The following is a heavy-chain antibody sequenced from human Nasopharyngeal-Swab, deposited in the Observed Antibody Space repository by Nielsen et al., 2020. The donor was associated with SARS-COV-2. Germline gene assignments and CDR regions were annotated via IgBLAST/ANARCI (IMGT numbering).Heavy chain of an antibody. D-gene: IGHD6-19*01. CDR2: IIPIFGTA. CDR3: ARGSRSSGWGRGAYYYYGMDV. Sequence: SVKVSCKASRFSFSAYYIHWVRQAPGQGLEWMGGIIPIFGTANYAQKFQGRVTITADESTSTAYMELSSLRSEDTAVYYCARGSRSSGWGRGAYYYYGMDVWGQGTTVTVSS. V-gene: IGHV1-69*13. CDR1: RFSFSAYY. J-gene: IGHJ6*02.